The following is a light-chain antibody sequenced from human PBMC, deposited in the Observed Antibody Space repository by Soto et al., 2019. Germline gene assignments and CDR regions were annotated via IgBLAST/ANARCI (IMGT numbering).Light chain of an antibody. CDR2: GNS. CDR1: SSNIGAGYD. CDR3: QSYDSSLSGYV. J-gene: IGLJ2*01. Sequence: QSVLTQPTSVSGAPGQRVTISCTGTSSNIGAGYDVPWYQQHPGTAPKLLIFGNSNRPSGVADRFSGCKSGTTASLAITGVLDLDEDDNYSQSYDSSLSGYVFGSGTKLTVL. V-gene: IGLV1-40*01.